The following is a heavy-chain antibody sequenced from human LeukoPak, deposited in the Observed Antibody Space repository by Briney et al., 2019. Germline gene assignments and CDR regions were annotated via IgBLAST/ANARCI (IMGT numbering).Heavy chain of an antibody. Sequence: SVKVSCKASGGTFSSYAISWVRQAPGQGLELTGRIIPIFGTANYAQKFQGRVTITTDESTSTAYMELSSLRSEDTAVYYCARDVHGDYGSGWFDPWGQGTLVSVSS. CDR2: IIPIFGTA. CDR1: GGTFSSYA. D-gene: IGHD4-17*01. J-gene: IGHJ5*02. V-gene: IGHV1-69*05. CDR3: ARDVHGDYGSGWFDP.